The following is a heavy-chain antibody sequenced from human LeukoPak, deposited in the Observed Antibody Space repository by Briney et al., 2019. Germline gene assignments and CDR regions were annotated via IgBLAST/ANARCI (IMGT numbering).Heavy chain of an antibody. V-gene: IGHV4-34*01. J-gene: IGHJ4*02. CDR3: ARVSTVVTDQDY. CDR2: INHSGST. Sequence: PETLSLTCAVYGGSFSGYYWSWIRQPPGKGLEWIGEINHSGSTNYNPSLKSRVTISVDTSKNQFSLKLSSVTAADTAVYYCARVSTVVTDQDYWGQGTLVTVSS. CDR1: GGSFSGYY. D-gene: IGHD4-23*01.